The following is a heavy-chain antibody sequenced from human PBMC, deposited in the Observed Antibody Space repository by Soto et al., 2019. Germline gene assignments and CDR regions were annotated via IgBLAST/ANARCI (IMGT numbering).Heavy chain of an antibody. CDR1: GDTFSFYT. Sequence: QVQLVQSGAEVKKPGSSVKVSCKASGDTFSFYTLNWIRQAPGQVFEWVGRVNPILAMTSSAHKFQGRVSMFAAKSTGTAYMELRSLRSADTAVYYCATSYGSGSSPFDYWGQGTLVTVSS. CDR3: ATSYGSGSSPFDY. CDR2: VNPILAMT. V-gene: IGHV1-69*02. D-gene: IGHD3-10*01. J-gene: IGHJ4*02.